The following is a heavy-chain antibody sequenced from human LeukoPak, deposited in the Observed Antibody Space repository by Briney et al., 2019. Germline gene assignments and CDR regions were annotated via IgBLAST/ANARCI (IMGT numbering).Heavy chain of an antibody. CDR1: GGSISSSSYY. V-gene: IGHV4-39*07. CDR2: IYYSGST. CDR3: ARVEDDRGYFDY. J-gene: IGHJ4*02. D-gene: IGHD3-22*01. Sequence: SETLSLTCTVSGGSISSSSYYWGWIRQPPGKGLGWIGSIYYSGSTYYNPSLKSRVTISVDTSKNQFSLKLSSVTAADTAVYYCARVEDDRGYFDYWGQGTLVTVSS.